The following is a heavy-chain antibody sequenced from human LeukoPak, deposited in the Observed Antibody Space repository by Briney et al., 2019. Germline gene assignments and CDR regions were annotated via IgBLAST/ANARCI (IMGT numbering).Heavy chain of an antibody. CDR3: ARDPTYYCTGGVCGGLDY. J-gene: IGHJ4*02. CDR2: INPNSGGT. Sequence: ASVKVSCKASGYTFTGYYMHWVRQAPGQGLEWMGWINPNSGGTNYAQKLQGRVTMTTDTSTSTAYMELRSLRSDDTAVYYCARDPTYYCTGGVCGGLDYWGQGTLVTVSS. CDR1: GYTFTGYY. D-gene: IGHD2-8*02. V-gene: IGHV1-2*02.